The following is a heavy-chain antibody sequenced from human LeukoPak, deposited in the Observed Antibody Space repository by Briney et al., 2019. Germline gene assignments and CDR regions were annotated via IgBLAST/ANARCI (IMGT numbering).Heavy chain of an antibody. V-gene: IGHV4-39*02. Sequence: SETLSLTCTVSSGSINSSNFYWGWIRQPPGKGLEWIGTIYYSGSTYYNPSFRSRVTISVDTSRSHFSLKPNSVTAADTAVYYCATYGGWLRSIDYWGQGTLVTVSS. D-gene: IGHD5-12*01. CDR1: SGSINSSNFY. J-gene: IGHJ4*02. CDR3: ATYGGWLRSIDY. CDR2: IYYSGST.